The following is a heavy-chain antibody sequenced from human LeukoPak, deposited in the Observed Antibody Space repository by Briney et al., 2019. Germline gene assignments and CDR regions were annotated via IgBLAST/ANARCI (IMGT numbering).Heavy chain of an antibody. CDR2: ISGSGGST. CDR3: STEVATIMGDY. V-gene: IGHV3-23*01. Sequence: GGSLRLSCAASGFTFSSYAMTGFRQAPGKGLKGVSAISGSGGSTYYADSVKGRFTISRDNSKNTLYLQMNSLRAEDTAVYYCSTEVATIMGDYWGQGTLVTVSS. D-gene: IGHD5-24*01. J-gene: IGHJ4*02. CDR1: GFTFSSYA.